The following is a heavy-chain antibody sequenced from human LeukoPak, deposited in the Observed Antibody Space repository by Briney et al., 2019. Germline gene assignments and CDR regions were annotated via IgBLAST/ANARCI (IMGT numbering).Heavy chain of an antibody. CDR2: IYYSGST. CDR3: AVLGTGTIYFDY. Sequence: PSETLSLTCTVSGGSISSSSYYWGWIRQPPGKGLEWIGSIYYSGSTYYNPSLKSRVTISVDTSKNQFSLKLSSVTAADTAVYYCAVLGTGTIYFDYWGQGTLVTVSS. D-gene: IGHD1-7*01. V-gene: IGHV4-39*07. J-gene: IGHJ4*02. CDR1: GGSISSSSYY.